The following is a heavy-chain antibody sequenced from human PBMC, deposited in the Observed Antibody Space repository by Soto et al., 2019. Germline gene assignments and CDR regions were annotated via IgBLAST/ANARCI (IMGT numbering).Heavy chain of an antibody. V-gene: IGHV3-21*01. D-gene: IGHD6-6*01. CDR3: ARDRKLYDAFDI. CDR1: GFTFSSYS. J-gene: IGHJ3*02. CDR2: ISSSSSYI. Sequence: EVQLVESGGGLVKPGGSLRLSCAASGFTFSSYSMNWVRQAPGKGLEWVSSISSSSSYIYYADSVKGRFTISRDNAKNSLYLQMNSPRAEDTAVYYCARDRKLYDAFDIWGQGTMVTVSS.